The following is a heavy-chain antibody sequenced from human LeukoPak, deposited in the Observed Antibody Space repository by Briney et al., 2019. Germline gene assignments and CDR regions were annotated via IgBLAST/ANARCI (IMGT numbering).Heavy chain of an antibody. V-gene: IGHV4-59*01. CDR3: ARGGTTVVDFDY. CDR1: GGSISSYY. J-gene: IGHJ4*02. Sequence: SETLSLTCTVSGGSISSYYWSWIRQPPGKGLEWIGYVYYSGSTNYNPSLKSRVTISVDTSKNQFSLKLSSVTAADTAVYYCARGGTTVVDFDYWGQGTLVTVSS. D-gene: IGHD4-23*01. CDR2: VYYSGST.